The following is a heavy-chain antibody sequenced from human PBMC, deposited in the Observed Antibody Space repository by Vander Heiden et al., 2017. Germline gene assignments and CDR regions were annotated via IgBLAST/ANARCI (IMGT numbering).Heavy chain of an antibody. CDR2: ITPLFGTT. V-gene: IGHV1-69*01. J-gene: IGHJ6*02. Sequence: QVQLVQSGAEVKKPGSSVKVSCRASGGTFSTYALSWVRQAPGQGLEWMGGITPLFGTTSYAQKFQGRVTITADESTSTAYMELSSLRSEDTAVYYCASSIAVVVAATRCYYGMDVWGQGTTVAVSS. CDR3: ASSIAVVVAATRCYYGMDV. CDR1: GGTFSTYA. D-gene: IGHD2-15*01.